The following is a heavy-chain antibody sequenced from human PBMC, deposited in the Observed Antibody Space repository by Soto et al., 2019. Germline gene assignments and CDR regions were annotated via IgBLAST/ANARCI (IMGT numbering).Heavy chain of an antibody. D-gene: IGHD2-15*01. CDR2: ISSSSSYT. CDR1: GFTFSDYY. J-gene: IGHJ2*01. CDR3: ARAGYCSGGSCYLHEKDWYFDL. Sequence: QVQLVESGGGLVKPGGSLRLSCAASGFTFSDYYMSWIRQAPGKGLEWVSYISSSSSYTNYADSVKGRFTISRDNAKNSLYLQMNSLRAEDTAVYYCARAGYCSGGSCYLHEKDWYFDLWGRGTLVTVSS. V-gene: IGHV3-11*05.